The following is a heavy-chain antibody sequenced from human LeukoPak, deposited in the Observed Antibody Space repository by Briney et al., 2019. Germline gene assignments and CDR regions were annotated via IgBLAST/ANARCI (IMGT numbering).Heavy chain of an antibody. D-gene: IGHD5-24*01. Sequence: SVKVSCKASGGTFSSYAISWVRQAPGQGLEWMGRIIPIFGTANYAQKFQGRVTITTDESTSTAYMELSSLRSEDTAVYYCARGRWLQGPFNYWGQGTLVTVSS. V-gene: IGHV1-69*05. J-gene: IGHJ4*02. CDR1: GGTFSSYA. CDR2: IIPIFGTA. CDR3: ARGRWLQGPFNY.